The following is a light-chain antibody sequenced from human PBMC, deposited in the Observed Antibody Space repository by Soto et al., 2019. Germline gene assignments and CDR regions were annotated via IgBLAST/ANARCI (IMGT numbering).Light chain of an antibody. J-gene: IGKJ3*01. CDR1: QSVSSK. V-gene: IGKV3-15*01. CDR2: GAS. Sequence: EIVMTQSPATLSVSPGERATLSCRASQSVSSKLGWYQQKPGQAPRLLIYGASIRATGIPARFSGSGSGTEFTLTISSLQSEDFAVYYCQQYNTWPRTFGPGTNVDIK. CDR3: QQYNTWPRT.